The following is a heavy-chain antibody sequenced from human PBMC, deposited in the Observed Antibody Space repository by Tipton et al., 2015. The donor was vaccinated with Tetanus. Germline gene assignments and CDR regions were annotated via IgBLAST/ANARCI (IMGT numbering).Heavy chain of an antibody. Sequence: QVQLVQSGAEVKKPGSSVKVSCKASGGTFSSYAISWVRQAPGQGLEWMGRIIPIFGTANYAQKFQGRVTITADKSTSLAYMELSSLRSEGPAVYYCASYYCSSTSCYGRDYYYYGMDVWGQGTTVTVSS. CDR3: ASYYCSSTSCYGRDYYYYGMDV. J-gene: IGHJ6*02. V-gene: IGHV1-69*06. CDR2: IIPIFGTA. CDR1: GGTFSSYA. D-gene: IGHD2-2*01.